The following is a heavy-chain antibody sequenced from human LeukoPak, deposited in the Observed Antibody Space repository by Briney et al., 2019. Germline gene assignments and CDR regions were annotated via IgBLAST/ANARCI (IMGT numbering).Heavy chain of an antibody. CDR3: ARDLAYYGSGKQNY. V-gene: IGHV3-66*01. CDR1: GFTVSSHY. D-gene: IGHD3-10*01. Sequence: GGSLRLSCAASGFTVSSHYMGWVRQPPGKGLEWVSVINSGGSTYYADSVKARFTISRDNSKNTLYLQMNSLRAEDTAVYCCARDLAYYGSGKQNYWGQGTLVTVSS. J-gene: IGHJ4*02. CDR2: INSGGST.